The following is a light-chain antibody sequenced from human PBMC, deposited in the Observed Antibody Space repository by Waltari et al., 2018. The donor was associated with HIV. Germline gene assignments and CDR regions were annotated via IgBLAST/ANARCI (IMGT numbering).Light chain of an antibody. CDR3: QQFDTDPRT. CDR1: QDIDNF. Sequence: DIQMTQSPTSLSASVGERVTITCRASQDIDNFFAWYQHKPGEAPKLLIYSTSNLQSGVSDRFSGSGSGTQFSLTITSLQADDAAIYYCQQFDTDPRTFGGGTKVEV. CDR2: STS. J-gene: IGKJ2*02. V-gene: IGKV1-27*01.